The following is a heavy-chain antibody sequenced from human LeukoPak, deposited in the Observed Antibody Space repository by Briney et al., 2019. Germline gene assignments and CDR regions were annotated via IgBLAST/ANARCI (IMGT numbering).Heavy chain of an antibody. CDR1: GFTFSSYA. Sequence: GGSLRLSCAASGFTFSSYAMSWVRQAPGKGLEWVSAISGSGGSTYYADSVKGRFTISRDNSKNTLYLQMNSLRAEDTVVYYCARDRASITIFGVPYYYYGMDVWGQGTTVTVSS. CDR2: ISGSGGST. D-gene: IGHD3-3*01. J-gene: IGHJ6*02. CDR3: ARDRASITIFGVPYYYYGMDV. V-gene: IGHV3-23*01.